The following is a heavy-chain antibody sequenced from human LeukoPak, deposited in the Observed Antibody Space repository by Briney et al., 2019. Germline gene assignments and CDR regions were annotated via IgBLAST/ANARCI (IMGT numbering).Heavy chain of an antibody. D-gene: IGHD3-10*02. CDR2: IYSGGST. CDR1: GFTVSSNY. V-gene: IGHV3-66*01. CDR3: AELGITMIGGV. J-gene: IGHJ6*04. Sequence: GGSLRLSCAASGFTVSSNYMSWVRQAPGKGLEWVSVIYSGGSTYYADSVKGRFTISRDNSKNTLYLQMTSLRAEDTAVYYCAELGITMIGGVWGKGTTVTISS.